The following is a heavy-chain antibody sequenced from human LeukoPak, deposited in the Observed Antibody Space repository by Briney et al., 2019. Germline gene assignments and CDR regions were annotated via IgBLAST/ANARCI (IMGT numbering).Heavy chain of an antibody. V-gene: IGHV1-2*02. J-gene: IGHJ4*02. CDR2: INPNSGET. CDR3: ARDRDYSNTERGFDY. CDR1: GYTCTDYY. Sequence: ASVKVSCKTSGYTCTDYYIHWVRQAPGQGLEWMGWINPNSGETNSAQKFRGRVTMTGDTSISTAYMELRRVTSDDTAVYYCARDRDYSNTERGFDYWGQGTLVTVSS. D-gene: IGHD4-11*01.